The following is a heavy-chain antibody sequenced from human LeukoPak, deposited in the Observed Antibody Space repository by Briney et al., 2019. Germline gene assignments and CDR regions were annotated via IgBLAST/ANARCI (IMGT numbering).Heavy chain of an antibody. J-gene: IGHJ6*03. CDR1: GFTFSSYA. Sequence: GGSLRLSCAASGFTFSSYAMHWVRQAPGKGLEYVSAISSNGGSTYYANSVKGRFTISRDNSKNTLYLQMGSLRAEDTAVYYCAREHYFYYMDGWGKGTTVTVSS. CDR2: ISSNGGST. V-gene: IGHV3-64*01. CDR3: AREHYFYYMDG.